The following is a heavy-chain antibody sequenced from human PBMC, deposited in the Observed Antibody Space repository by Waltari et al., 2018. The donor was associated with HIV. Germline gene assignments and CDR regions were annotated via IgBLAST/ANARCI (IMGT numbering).Heavy chain of an antibody. CDR2: FHSSVNT. Sequence: QVQLRESGPGLVKPSETLSLICNVSGVSISSGSYYWGWVRQPPGKGLEWLGSFHSSVNTYDTPPLKNRVSMSVDVTKNHLLFNLRSVTAADKSVYYCARDLRDYYESGGFYYQHDPFDVWGPGKWVGVSS. D-gene: IGHD3-22*01. V-gene: IGHV4-39*07. CDR1: GVSISSGSYY. CDR3: ARDLRDYYESGGFYYQHDPFDV. J-gene: IGHJ3*01.